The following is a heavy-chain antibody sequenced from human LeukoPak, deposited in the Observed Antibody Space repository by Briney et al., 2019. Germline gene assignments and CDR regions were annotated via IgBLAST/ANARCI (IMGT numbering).Heavy chain of an antibody. J-gene: IGHJ5*02. D-gene: IGHD2-2*02. Sequence: TGGSLRLSCAASGFTFSDYYMSWIRQAPGKGLEWVSYISSSGSTIYYADSVKGRFTISRDNAKNSLYLQMNSLRAEDTAVYYCARVAIRVVPAAISWFDPWGQGTLVTVSS. CDR1: GFTFSDYY. V-gene: IGHV3-11*01. CDR3: ARVAIRVVPAAISWFDP. CDR2: ISSSGSTI.